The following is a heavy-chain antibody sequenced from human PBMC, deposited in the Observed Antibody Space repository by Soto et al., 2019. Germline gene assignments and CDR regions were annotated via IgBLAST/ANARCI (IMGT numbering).Heavy chain of an antibody. Sequence: GGSLRLSCAASGFTFSSYTMTWVRQAPGKGLEWVASISGSSGYIYHADSLKGRFTVSRDNAKSSLYLQMDSLRAEDTAVYYCTRSPQSITGTQRGGAQNDYWGQGALVTVSS. V-gene: IGHV3-21*01. J-gene: IGHJ4*02. CDR2: ISGSSGYI. CDR1: GFTFSSYT. D-gene: IGHD1-7*01. CDR3: TRSPQSITGTQRGGAQNDY.